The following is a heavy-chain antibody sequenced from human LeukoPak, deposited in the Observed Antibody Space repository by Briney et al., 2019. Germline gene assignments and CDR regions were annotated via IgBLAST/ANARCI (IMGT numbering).Heavy chain of an antibody. CDR2: IYTSEIT. CDR3: ARGLRDGYNRPFDY. J-gene: IGHJ4*02. Sequence: SETLSLTCTVSGGSTTGYYWSWIRQPAGKGLEWIGRIYTSEITNYNPSLKSRVTMSVDTSKNQLSLKLSSVTAADTAVYYCARGLRDGYNRPFDYWGQGTLVTVSS. V-gene: IGHV4-4*07. D-gene: IGHD5-24*01. CDR1: GGSTTGYY.